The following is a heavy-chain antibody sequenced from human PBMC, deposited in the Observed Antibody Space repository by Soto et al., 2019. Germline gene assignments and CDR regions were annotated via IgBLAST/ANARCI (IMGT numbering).Heavy chain of an antibody. J-gene: IGHJ4*02. D-gene: IGHD1-1*01. CDR2: ISGGGGTT. CDR3: AKALSHDSPFDY. Sequence: EVQLLESGEGLVQPGGSLRLSCTASGFTFIDYAMSWVRQAPGKRLEWVSLISGGGGTTQYADSVKGRFTISRDNSKNTVYLQMNSLRVEDTAVYFCAKALSHDSPFDYWGQGTLVTVSS. CDR1: GFTFIDYA. V-gene: IGHV3-23*01.